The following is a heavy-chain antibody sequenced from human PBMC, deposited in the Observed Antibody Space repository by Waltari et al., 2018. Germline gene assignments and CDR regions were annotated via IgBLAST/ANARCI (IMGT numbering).Heavy chain of an antibody. CDR3: ARDPHSIHDYGDYPPFDY. V-gene: IGHV1-3*01. D-gene: IGHD4-17*01. Sequence: QVQLVQSGAEVKKPGASVKVSCKASGYTFTSYAMHWVRQAPGQRLEWMGWINAGNGNTKYSQKFQGRVTITRDTSASTAYMELSSLRSEDTAVYYCARDPHSIHDYGDYPPFDYWGQGTLVTVSS. CDR1: GYTFTSYA. CDR2: INAGNGNT. J-gene: IGHJ4*02.